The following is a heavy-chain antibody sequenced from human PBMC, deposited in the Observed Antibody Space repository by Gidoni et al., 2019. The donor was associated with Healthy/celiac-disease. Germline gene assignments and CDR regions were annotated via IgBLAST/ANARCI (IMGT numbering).Heavy chain of an antibody. CDR2: ISYDGSNK. Sequence: QVQLVESGGGVVQPGRSLRLSWAASGFTFSSYAMHWVRQAPGKGLEWVAVISYDGSNKYYADSVKGRFTISRDNSKNTLYLQMNSLRAEDTAVYYCAREAVVVVVAALDRWGQGTLVTVSS. D-gene: IGHD2-15*01. CDR1: GFTFSSYA. J-gene: IGHJ4*02. V-gene: IGHV3-30-3*01. CDR3: AREAVVVVVAALDR.